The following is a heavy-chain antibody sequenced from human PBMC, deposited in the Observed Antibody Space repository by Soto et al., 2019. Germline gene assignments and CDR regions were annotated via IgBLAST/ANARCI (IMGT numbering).Heavy chain of an antibody. V-gene: IGHV5-51*01. Sequence: LGESLKISCQGSGYSFSSNWIGWVRQMPGKGLEWMGIIYPGDSDITYSPSFQGQVTISADKSISTAYLQWSSLKASDTAMYFCARLLVNNNWFSFDYWGQGTLVTVSS. CDR2: IYPGDSDI. CDR1: GYSFSSNW. CDR3: ARLLVNNNWFSFDY. D-gene: IGHD1-1*01. J-gene: IGHJ4*02.